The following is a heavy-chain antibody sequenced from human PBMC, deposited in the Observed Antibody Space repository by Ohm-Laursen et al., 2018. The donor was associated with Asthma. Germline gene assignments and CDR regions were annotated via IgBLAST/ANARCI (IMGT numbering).Heavy chain of an antibody. CDR3: ARIGPEWELPGREYSLHH. J-gene: IGHJ1*01. D-gene: IGHD1-26*01. CDR1: GYTFSRYS. Sequence: LSLTCAASGYTFSRYSIHWVRQVPGKGLEWVASISTASTFIYYADSVRGRFTTSRDNARNSVYLQMNSLRAEDTALYYCARIGPEWELPGREYSLHHWGQGTQVTVSS. CDR2: ISTASTFI. V-gene: IGHV3-21*01.